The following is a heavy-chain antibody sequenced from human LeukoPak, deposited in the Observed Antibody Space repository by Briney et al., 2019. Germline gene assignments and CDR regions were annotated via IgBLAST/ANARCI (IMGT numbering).Heavy chain of an antibody. CDR1: GFTFSSYW. V-gene: IGHV3-7*01. J-gene: IGHJ4*02. CDR2: IKQDGSEK. Sequence: GGSLRLSCAASGFTFSSYWMSWVRQAPGKGLEWVANIKQDGSEKYYVDSVKGRFTISRDNAKNSLYLQMNSLRAEDTAVYYCARGATDFDWVTDLDYWGQGTLVTVSS. D-gene: IGHD3-9*01. CDR3: ARGATDFDWVTDLDY.